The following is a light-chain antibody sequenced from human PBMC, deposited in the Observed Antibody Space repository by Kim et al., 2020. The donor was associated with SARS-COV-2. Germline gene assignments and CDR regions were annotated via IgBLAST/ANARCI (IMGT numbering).Light chain of an antibody. CDR2: GAS. CDR3: QQYGSSPRLT. CDR1: QSVSSSY. V-gene: IGKV3-20*01. Sequence: SPRERATPSCTASQSVSSSYLAWYQQKPGQAPRLLIYGASSRATGIPDRFSGSGSGTDFTLTISRLEPEDFAVYYCQQYGSSPRLTFGGGTKLEI. J-gene: IGKJ4*01.